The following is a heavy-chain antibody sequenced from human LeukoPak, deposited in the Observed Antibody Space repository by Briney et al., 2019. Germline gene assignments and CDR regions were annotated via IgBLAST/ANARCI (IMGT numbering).Heavy chain of an antibody. V-gene: IGHV4-4*07. D-gene: IGHD4-17*01. Sequence: PSETLSLTCTVSGGSISVYYWSWIRQPAGKGLEWIGRIYTTGTTNYNPSLKGRVTMSVDTSKNQFSLKLKSVTAADTAVYYCARDHYDHYGDYVFDYWGQGTLVTVSS. J-gene: IGHJ4*02. CDR2: IYTTGTT. CDR1: GGSISVYY. CDR3: ARDHYDHYGDYVFDY.